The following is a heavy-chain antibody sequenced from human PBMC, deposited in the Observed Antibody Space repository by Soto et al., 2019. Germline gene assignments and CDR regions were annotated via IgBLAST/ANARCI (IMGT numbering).Heavy chain of an antibody. D-gene: IGHD2-2*02. V-gene: IGHV1-69*13. CDR2: IIPIFGTA. CDR1: GGTFSSYA. J-gene: IGHJ6*02. Sequence: GASVKVSCKASGGTFSSYAISWVRQAPGQGLEWMGGIIPIFGTANYAQKFQGRVTITADESTTTAYMELSSLRSEDTAVYYCARVAGYCSSTSCYKGGTYPPRYYYYGMDVWGQGTTVTVSS. CDR3: ARVAGYCSSTSCYKGGTYPPRYYYYGMDV.